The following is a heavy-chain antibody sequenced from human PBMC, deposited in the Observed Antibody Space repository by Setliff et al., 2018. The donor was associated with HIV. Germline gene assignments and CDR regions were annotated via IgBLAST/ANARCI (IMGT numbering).Heavy chain of an antibody. J-gene: IGHJ4*02. Sequence: PSETLSLTCTVSGGSISGSSYYWGWIRQPPGKGLEWIGSIYYSGSTYYNPSLKSRVTISVDTSKNQFSLKLSSVTAADTAVYYCASPASGGSSGQYHYWGLGTLVTVSS. D-gene: IGHD6-19*01. CDR2: IYYSGST. CDR1: GGSISGSSYY. V-gene: IGHV4-39*01. CDR3: ASPASGGSSGQYHY.